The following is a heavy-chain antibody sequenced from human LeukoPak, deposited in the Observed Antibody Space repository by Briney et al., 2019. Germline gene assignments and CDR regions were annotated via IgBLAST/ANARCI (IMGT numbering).Heavy chain of an antibody. V-gene: IGHV1-2*02. Sequence: ASVKVSCKASGYTFTGYHMHWVRQAPGQGLEWMGWINPNSGGTNYAQKFQGRVTMTRDTSISTAYMELSRLRSDDTAVYYCARLWFGESIGDYWGQGTLVTVSS. J-gene: IGHJ4*02. CDR2: INPNSGGT. CDR3: ARLWFGESIGDY. D-gene: IGHD3-10*01. CDR1: GYTFTGYH.